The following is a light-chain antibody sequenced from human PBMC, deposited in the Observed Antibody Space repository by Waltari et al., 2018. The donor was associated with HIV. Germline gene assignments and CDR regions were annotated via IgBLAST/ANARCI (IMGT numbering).Light chain of an antibody. Sequence: SYELTQPPSVSVSPGQPASITCPGDKLGDKYACWYHQKPGQSPVLVIYQDSKRPSGIPERFSGSNSGNTATLTISGTQAMDEADYYCQAWDSNTWVFGGGTKLTVL. J-gene: IGLJ3*02. V-gene: IGLV3-1*01. CDR2: QDS. CDR3: QAWDSNTWV. CDR1: KLGDKY.